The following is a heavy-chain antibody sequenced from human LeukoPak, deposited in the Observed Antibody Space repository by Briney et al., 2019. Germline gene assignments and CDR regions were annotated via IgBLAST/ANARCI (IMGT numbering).Heavy chain of an antibody. D-gene: IGHD5-24*01. J-gene: IGHJ6*03. CDR2: IRSKANSYAT. V-gene: IGHV3-73*01. Sequence: GGSLKLSCAASGFTFSGSAMHWVRQASGKGLECVVRIRSKANSYATAYAASVKGRFTISRDDSKNTAYLQMNSLKTEDTAVYYCTRRRDGYNSAYYYYYMDVWGKGTTVTVSS. CDR1: GFTFSGSA. CDR3: TRRRDGYNSAYYYYYMDV.